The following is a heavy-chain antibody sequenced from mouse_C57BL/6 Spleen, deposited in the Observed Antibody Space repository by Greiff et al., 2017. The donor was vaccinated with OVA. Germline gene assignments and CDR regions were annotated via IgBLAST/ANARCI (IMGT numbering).Heavy chain of an antibody. CDR1: GFNIKDYY. Sequence: EVQLQQSGAELVKPGASVKLSCTASGFNIKDYYMHWVKQRPEQGLEWIGRIDPEDGETKSAPKFKGKATLTADTSSNTAYLQLSSLTSGNTAVYYCAPDGYYGGCAYWGQGTLVTVSA. D-gene: IGHD2-3*01. V-gene: IGHV14-2*01. CDR3: APDGYYGGCAY. J-gene: IGHJ3*01. CDR2: IDPEDGET.